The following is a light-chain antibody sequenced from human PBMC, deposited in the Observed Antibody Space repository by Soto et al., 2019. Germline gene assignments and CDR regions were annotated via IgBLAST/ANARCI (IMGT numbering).Light chain of an antibody. Sequence: EIVLTQSPGTLALSSGGRATLSCRATQSVSSNLAWYQQKPGQAPRLLIYGASTRATGIPARFSGSGSGTEFTLTISSLQSEDFAVYYCQQYNNWLRTFGQGTKVDIK. J-gene: IGKJ1*01. CDR2: GAS. V-gene: IGKV3-15*01. CDR1: QSVSSN. CDR3: QQYNNWLRT.